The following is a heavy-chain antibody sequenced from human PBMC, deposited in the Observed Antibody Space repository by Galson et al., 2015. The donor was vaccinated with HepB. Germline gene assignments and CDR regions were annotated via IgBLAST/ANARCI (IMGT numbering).Heavy chain of an antibody. J-gene: IGHJ4*02. Sequence: SLRLSCAASGFTFSSYWMHWVRQAPGKGLVWVSRINSDGSSTSYADSVKGRFTISRDNAKNTLYLQMNSLRAEDTAVYYCARVGSSGAFDYWGQGTLVTVSS. V-gene: IGHV3-74*01. CDR3: ARVGSSGAFDY. CDR2: INSDGSST. D-gene: IGHD6-19*01. CDR1: GFTFSSYW.